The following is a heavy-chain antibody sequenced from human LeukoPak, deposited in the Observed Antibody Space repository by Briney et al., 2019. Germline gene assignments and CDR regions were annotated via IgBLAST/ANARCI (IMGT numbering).Heavy chain of an antibody. Sequence: PGGSLRLSCAASGFTFSSYGMHWVRKAPGKGLEWVTFIRYDGSNKYYADSVKGRFTISRDNSKNTLYLQMNSLRAEDTAVYYCAKSCSGGSCYTDYWGQGTLVTVSS. CDR2: IRYDGSNK. CDR1: GFTFSSYG. CDR3: AKSCSGGSCYTDY. J-gene: IGHJ4*02. D-gene: IGHD2-15*01. V-gene: IGHV3-30*02.